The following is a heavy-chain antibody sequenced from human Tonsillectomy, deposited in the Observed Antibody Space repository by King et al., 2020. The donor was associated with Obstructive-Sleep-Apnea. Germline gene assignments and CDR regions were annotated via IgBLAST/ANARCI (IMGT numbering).Heavy chain of an antibody. J-gene: IGHJ4*02. CDR3: AKDMGLRYFDWSFDY. Sequence: VQLVESGGGLVQPGRSLRLSCAASGCTFDDYAMNWVRQAPGKGLDWVSVIRWNSGSIGDEDSVMVRINISRDNAKHSLYLQMNSLRAEDTALYYCAKDMGLRYFDWSFDYWGQGTLVTVSS. CDR2: IRWNSGSI. CDR1: GCTFDDYA. D-gene: IGHD3-9*01. V-gene: IGHV3-9*01.